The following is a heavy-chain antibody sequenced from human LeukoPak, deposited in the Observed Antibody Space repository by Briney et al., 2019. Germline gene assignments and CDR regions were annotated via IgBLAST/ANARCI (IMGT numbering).Heavy chain of an antibody. CDR2: MNPNSGNT. J-gene: IGHJ4*02. D-gene: IGHD3-10*01. Sequence: ASVKVSCKASGYTFTSYDINWVRQATGQGLEWMGWMNPNSGNTGYAQKFQGRVTMTRSTSISTAYMELSSLRSEDTAVYYCARGWASGSYRKSGFDYWGQGTLVNVSS. V-gene: IGHV1-8*01. CDR3: ARGWASGSYRKSGFDY. CDR1: GYTFTSYD.